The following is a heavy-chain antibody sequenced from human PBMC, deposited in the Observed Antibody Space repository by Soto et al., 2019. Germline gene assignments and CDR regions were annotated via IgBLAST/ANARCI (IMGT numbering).Heavy chain of an antibody. CDR1: GFSFNNFA. D-gene: IGHD7-27*01. CDR2: ISGSGGRT. J-gene: IGHJ6*02. V-gene: IGHV3-23*01. CDR3: AKGGLGDYYYYALDV. Sequence: PGGSLRLSCAGAGFSFNNFAMNWVRQAPGKGLEWVSGISGSGGRTYIGDSVKGRFTISRDNSENTLYLQMDGLRAEDTAVYYRAKGGLGDYYYYALDVWGQGTTVTVSS.